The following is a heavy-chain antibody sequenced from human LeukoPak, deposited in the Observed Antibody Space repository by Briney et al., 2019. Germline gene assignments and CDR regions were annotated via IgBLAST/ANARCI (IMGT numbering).Heavy chain of an antibody. CDR2: IYYSGST. CDR1: GGSISSYY. CDR3: ARTSGSYFYYYGMDV. V-gene: IGHV4-59*01. D-gene: IGHD1-26*01. Sequence: SETLSLTCTVSGGSISSYYWSWIRQPPGKGLEWIGYIYYSGSTYYNPSLKSRVTISVDTSKNQFSLKLSSVTAADTAVYYCARTSGSYFYYYGMDVWGQGTTVTVSS. J-gene: IGHJ6*02.